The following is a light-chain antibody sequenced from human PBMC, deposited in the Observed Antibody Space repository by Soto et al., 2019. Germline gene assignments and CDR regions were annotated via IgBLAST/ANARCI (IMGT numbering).Light chain of an antibody. V-gene: IGLV2-14*01. J-gene: IGLJ3*02. CDR2: DVS. CDR3: SSYTSSSTLWV. Sequence: QSALTQPASVSGSPGQSITISCTGTSSDVGYYNYVSWYQQHPGKAPKLMIYDVSNRPSGVSNRFSGSKSGNTASLIISGLQAEDEADYYCSSYTSSSTLWVFGGGTKVTVL. CDR1: SSDVGYYNY.